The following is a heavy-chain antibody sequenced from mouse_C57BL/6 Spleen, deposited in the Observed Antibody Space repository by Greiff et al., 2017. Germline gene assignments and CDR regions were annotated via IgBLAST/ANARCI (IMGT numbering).Heavy chain of an antibody. D-gene: IGHD1-1*01. Sequence: QVQLQQSGPELVKPGASVKISCKASGYAFSSSWMNWVKQRPGKGLEWIGRIYPGDGDTNYNGKFKGKATLTADKSSSTAYMQLSSLTSEDSAVYFCAITTVVEGWYFDVWGTGTTVTFSS. V-gene: IGHV1-82*01. CDR3: AITTVVEGWYFDV. J-gene: IGHJ1*03. CDR2: IYPGDGDT. CDR1: GYAFSSSW.